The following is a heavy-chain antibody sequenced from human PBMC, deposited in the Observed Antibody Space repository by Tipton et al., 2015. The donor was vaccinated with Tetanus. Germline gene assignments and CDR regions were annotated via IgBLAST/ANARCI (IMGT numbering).Heavy chain of an antibody. CDR3: ARHAFSSGCFDW. CDR2: ISNVGASI. CDR1: GFSFSAYE. Sequence: QLVQSGGGLVQPGGSLRLSCAASGFSFSAYEMSWVRQAPGMGLEWVAYISNVGASIYYAESVKGRFTISRDNAKNSVHLQMNSLRAGDTAVYYCARHAFSSGCFDWWGQGTLVTASS. D-gene: IGHD6-25*01. J-gene: IGHJ4*02. V-gene: IGHV3-48*03.